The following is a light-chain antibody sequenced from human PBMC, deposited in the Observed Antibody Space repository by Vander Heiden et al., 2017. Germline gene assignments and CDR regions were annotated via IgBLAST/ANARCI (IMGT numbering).Light chain of an antibody. V-gene: IGKV2-28*01. CDR3: IEALQVT. CDR2: FGS. Sequence: DIVMTQSPLSLPVTPGEPDSLSCRSSQSLLNSNGYNYLDCYRPRPGPSPQLLIYFGSDRASGVPDRFSGSGTGTDFTLKISRVEAEDVCVYYCIEALQVTFGPGTKVDIK. J-gene: IGKJ3*01. CDR1: QSLLNSNGYNY.